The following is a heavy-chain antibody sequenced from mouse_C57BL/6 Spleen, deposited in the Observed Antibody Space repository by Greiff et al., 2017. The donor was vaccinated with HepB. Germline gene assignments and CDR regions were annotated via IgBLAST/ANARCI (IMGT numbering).Heavy chain of an antibody. CDR2: ISYDGSN. V-gene: IGHV3-6*01. J-gene: IGHJ1*03. Sequence: VQLQESGPGLVKPSQSLSLTCSVPGYSITSGYYWNWIRQFPGNKLEWMGYISYDGSNNYNPSLKNRISITRDTSKNQFFLKLNSVTTEDTATYYCARSYWYFDVWGTGTTVTVSS. CDR3: ARSYWYFDV. CDR1: GYSITSGYY.